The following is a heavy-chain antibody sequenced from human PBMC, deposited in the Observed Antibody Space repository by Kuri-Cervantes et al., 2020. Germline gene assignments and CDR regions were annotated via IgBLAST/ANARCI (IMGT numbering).Heavy chain of an antibody. V-gene: IGHV3-43D*04. CDR1: GFTFDDYA. Sequence: GGSLRLSCAASGFTFDDYAMHWVRQAPGKGLEWVSLISWDGGSIYYADSVKGRFTVSRDNAKNSLYLQMNSLRAEDTAVYYCASQPGRLYYFDYWGQGTLVTVSS. CDR3: ASQPGRLYYFDY. J-gene: IGHJ4*02. CDR2: ISWDGGSI.